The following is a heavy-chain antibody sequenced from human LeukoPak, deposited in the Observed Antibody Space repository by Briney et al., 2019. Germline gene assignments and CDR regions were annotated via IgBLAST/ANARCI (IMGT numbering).Heavy chain of an antibody. Sequence: SETLSLTCTVSGGSISSGSYYWSWIRQPAGKGLEWIGRIYTSGSINYNPSLKSRVTISVDTSKNQFSLKLSSVTAADTAVYYCAREGQVFWSGYYPDYYYYYMDVWGKGTTVTVSS. D-gene: IGHD3-3*01. V-gene: IGHV4-61*02. CDR2: IYTSGSI. J-gene: IGHJ6*03. CDR3: AREGQVFWSGYYPDYYYYYMDV. CDR1: GGSISSGSYY.